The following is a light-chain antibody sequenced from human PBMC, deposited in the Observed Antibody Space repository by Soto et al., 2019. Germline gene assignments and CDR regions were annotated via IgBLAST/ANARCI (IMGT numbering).Light chain of an antibody. CDR2: DAY. CDR1: QSFRGL. V-gene: IGKV3-11*01. J-gene: IGKJ5*01. CDR3: QQRHMWLIT. Sequence: EVVLTHSPVHLYMSPGERATLSCRASQSFRGLLAWYQQKPGQAPRLLIYDAYNRATGIPPRFSGSGSGTDFTLTISSLEPEDSAVYYCQQRHMWLITFGQGAVLEIK.